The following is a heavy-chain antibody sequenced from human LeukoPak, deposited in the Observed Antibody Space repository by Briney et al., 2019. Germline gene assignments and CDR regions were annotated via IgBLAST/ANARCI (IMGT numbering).Heavy chain of an antibody. CDR1: GFTFSSYS. D-gene: IGHD3-10*01. V-gene: IGHV3-21*01. Sequence: GGSLRLSRVASGFTFSSYSMNWVRQAPGKGLEWVSSISSSSSYIYYADSVKGRFTISRDNAKNSLYLQMNSLRAEDTAVYYCARDASGLWFGEFSRYNWFDPWGQGTLVTVSS. CDR3: ARDASGLWFGEFSRYNWFDP. CDR2: ISSSSSYI. J-gene: IGHJ5*02.